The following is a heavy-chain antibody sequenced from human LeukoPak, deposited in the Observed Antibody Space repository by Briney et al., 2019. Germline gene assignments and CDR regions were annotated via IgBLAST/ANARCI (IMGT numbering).Heavy chain of an antibody. CDR1: GFSFGDYA. D-gene: IGHD5-24*01. Sequence: GGSLRLSCTGSGFSFGDYAMSWVRQAPGKGLEWLGFIKSKTYGETTGYAASVRGRFTTSRDDSESIAYLQMNSLKTEDTAVYFCTRIRDAYTLDYWGQGTLVTVSS. CDR3: TRIRDAYTLDY. J-gene: IGHJ4*02. CDR2: IKSKTYGETT. V-gene: IGHV3-49*04.